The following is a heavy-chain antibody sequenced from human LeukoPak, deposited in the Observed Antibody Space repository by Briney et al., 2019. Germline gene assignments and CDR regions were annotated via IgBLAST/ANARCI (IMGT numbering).Heavy chain of an antibody. CDR1: GGSISSYY. J-gene: IGHJ4*02. CDR3: ARTQWPYYFDY. CDR2: ICYSGST. D-gene: IGHD6-19*01. V-gene: IGHV4-59*01. Sequence: RASETLSLTCTVSGGSISSYYWSWIRQPPGKGLEWIGYICYSGSTNYNPSLKSRVTISVDTSKNQFSLKLSSVTAADTAVYYCARTQWPYYFDYWGQGTLVTVSS.